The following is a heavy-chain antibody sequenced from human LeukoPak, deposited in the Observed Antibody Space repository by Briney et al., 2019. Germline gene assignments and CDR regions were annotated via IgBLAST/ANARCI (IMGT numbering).Heavy chain of an antibody. CDR2: IYYSGST. CDR1: GGSISSGGYY. Sequence: PSETLSLTCTVSGGSISSGGYYWSWIRQHPGKGLEWIGYIYYSGSTYYNPSLKSRVTISVDTSKNQFSLKLSSVTAADTAVYYCAREGAYCSSTSCHIQNWFDPWGQGTLVTVSS. J-gene: IGHJ5*02. D-gene: IGHD2-2*01. CDR3: AREGAYCSSTSCHIQNWFDP. V-gene: IGHV4-31*03.